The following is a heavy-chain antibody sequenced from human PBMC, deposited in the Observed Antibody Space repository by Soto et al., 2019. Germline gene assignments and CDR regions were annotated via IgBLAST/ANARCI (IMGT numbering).Heavy chain of an antibody. CDR1: GGSISTYY. D-gene: IGHD3-3*01. J-gene: IGHJ6*03. CDR3: ARHNRFLEWLSNPYGYYYMDV. CDR2: IYYSGST. Sequence: SETLSLTCTVSGGSISTYYWSWIRQPPGKGLEWIGYIYYSGSTNYNPSLKSRVTISVDTSKNQFSLKLSSVTAADTAVYFCARHNRFLEWLSNPYGYYYMDVRGKGTTVTVSS. V-gene: IGHV4-59*08.